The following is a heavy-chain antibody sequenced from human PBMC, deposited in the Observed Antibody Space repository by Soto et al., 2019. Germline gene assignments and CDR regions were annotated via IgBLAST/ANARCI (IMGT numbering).Heavy chain of an antibody. CDR1: GYTFTSYA. CDR3: TRVCSGGICYWNWFDP. D-gene: IGHD2-15*01. CDR2: INAGNGNT. V-gene: IGHV1-3*01. J-gene: IGHJ5*02. Sequence: QVQLVQSGAEVKKPGASVKVSCKASGYTFTSYAMHWVRQAPGQRLEWMGWINAGNGNTKYSQKFQGRVTITRDTSASTDYMEPRSLTSEDTAGYYCTRVCSGGICYWNWFDPWGQGTLVTVSS.